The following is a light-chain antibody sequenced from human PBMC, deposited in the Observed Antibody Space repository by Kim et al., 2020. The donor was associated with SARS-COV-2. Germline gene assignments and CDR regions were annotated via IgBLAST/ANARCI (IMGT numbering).Light chain of an antibody. CDR3: QQYSTYPLA. CDR2: AAS. CDR1: PGIFNS. Sequence: AAVGDRVTITCRASPGIFNSFAWLQQNPGRAPKSLIYAASSLQSGVPSKFSLSVSGTDFALTLSGLQPEDFATYYCQQYSTYPLAFGQGTRLEIK. J-gene: IGKJ5*01. V-gene: IGKV1-16*02.